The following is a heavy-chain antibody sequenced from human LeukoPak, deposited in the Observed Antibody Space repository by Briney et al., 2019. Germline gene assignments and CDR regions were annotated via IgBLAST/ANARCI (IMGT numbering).Heavy chain of an antibody. V-gene: IGHV4-4*02. CDR1: GASISSNW. J-gene: IGHJ4*02. CDR2: IHHSGSA. D-gene: IGHD3-10*01. Sequence: RSSGTLSLTCAVSGASISSNWWNWVRQPPGKGLEWIGEIHHSGSANYNPSLKSRVTISLDTSENQFSLRLSSVTAADTAVYYCVRGRGEWSYSHDYWGQGTLVTVSS. CDR3: VRGRGEWSYSHDY.